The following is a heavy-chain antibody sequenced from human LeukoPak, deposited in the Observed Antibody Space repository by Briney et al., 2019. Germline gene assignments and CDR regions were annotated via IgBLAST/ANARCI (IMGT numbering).Heavy chain of an antibody. CDR1: GGSISSYY. Sequence: SETLSLTCTVSGGSISSYYWSWIRQPPGKGLEWIGYIYYSGSTNYNPSLKSRVTISVDTSKNQFSLKLSSVTAADTAVYYCAREGLYYDFWSGYYRSGYYYYMDVWGKGTTVTVSS. V-gene: IGHV4-59*01. J-gene: IGHJ6*03. CDR3: AREGLYYDFWSGYYRSGYYYYMDV. CDR2: IYYSGST. D-gene: IGHD3-3*01.